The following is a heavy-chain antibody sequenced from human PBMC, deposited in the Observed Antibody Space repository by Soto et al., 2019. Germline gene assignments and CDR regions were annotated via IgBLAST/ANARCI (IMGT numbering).Heavy chain of an antibody. V-gene: IGHV3-73*01. CDR2: IRNKANDYAT. D-gene: IGHD1-1*01. Sequence: EVQLVESGAGLVQPGGSLKLSCADSGFTFSGSAIHWVRQAPGKGLEWIGRIRNKANDYATAYPVSVRGRFTISRNDSKSTAYLEVNSLKTEDTAMYYCASPGHFDSWGQGTLVTVSS. CDR3: ASPGHFDS. J-gene: IGHJ4*02. CDR1: GFTFSGSA.